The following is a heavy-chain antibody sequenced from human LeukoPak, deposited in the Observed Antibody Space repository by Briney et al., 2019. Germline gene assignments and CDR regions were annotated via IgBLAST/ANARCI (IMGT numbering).Heavy chain of an antibody. V-gene: IGHV3-15*01. Sequence: PGGSLRLSCAASGFTFSDAWMNWVRQAPGKGLEWVGRIRSKGDGETTDYAAPVKGRCTISRDDSKNTLYLQMNSLKTEDTAVYYCITGRYWGQGTVVTVSS. CDR1: GFTFSDAW. CDR2: IRSKGDGETT. J-gene: IGHJ4*02. CDR3: ITGRY.